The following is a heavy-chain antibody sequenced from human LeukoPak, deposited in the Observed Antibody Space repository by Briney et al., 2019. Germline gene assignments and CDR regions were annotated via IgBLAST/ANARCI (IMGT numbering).Heavy chain of an antibody. CDR1: GGSISSGGYY. D-gene: IGHD6-19*01. V-gene: IGHV4-31*03. J-gene: IGHJ4*02. CDR3: ARVNSGWYYFDY. CDR2: IYYSGST. Sequence: TSETLSLTCTVSGGSISSGGYYWSWIRQHPGKGLEWIGYIYYSGSTYYNPSLKSRVTISVDTSKNQFSLKLSSVTAADTAVYYCARVNSGWYYFDYWGQGTLVTVSS.